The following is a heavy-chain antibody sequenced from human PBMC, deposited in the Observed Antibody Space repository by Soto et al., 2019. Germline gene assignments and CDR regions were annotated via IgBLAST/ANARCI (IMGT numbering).Heavy chain of an antibody. D-gene: IGHD6-13*01. J-gene: IGHJ5*02. V-gene: IGHV2-26*01. CDR1: GFSLSNAGLG. Sequence: QVTVKESGPVLVKPTETLTLTCTVSGFSLSNAGLGVSWIRQPPGKALEWLAHIFSNDEKSYSTSLKSRLTISKATSKSQVVLTMTNMDPLDTATYYCASTYSASWYWFDPWGQGTLVTVSS. CDR2: IFSNDEK. CDR3: ASTYSASWYWFDP.